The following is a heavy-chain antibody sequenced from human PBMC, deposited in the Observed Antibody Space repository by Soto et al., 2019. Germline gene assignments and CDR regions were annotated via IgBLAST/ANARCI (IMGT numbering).Heavy chain of an antibody. J-gene: IGHJ5*02. V-gene: IGHV4-34*01. Sequence: SETLSLTCAVNGGSFSGFYWTWIRQSPGRGLEWIGEINHSGSARYNPSLKSRVTISVDTSKNQFSLKLSSVTAADTAVYYCARGRYSSSSKGWFDPWGQGTLVTVSS. D-gene: IGHD6-6*01. CDR1: GGSFSGFY. CDR2: INHSGSA. CDR3: ARGRYSSSSKGWFDP.